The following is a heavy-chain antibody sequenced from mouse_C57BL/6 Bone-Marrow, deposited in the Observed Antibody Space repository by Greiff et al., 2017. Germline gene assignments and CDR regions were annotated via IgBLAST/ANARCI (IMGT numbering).Heavy chain of an antibody. CDR2: IDPSDSYT. Sequence: VQLQQSGAELVKPGASVKLSCKASGYTFTSYWMQWVKQRPGQGLEWIGEIDPSDSYTNYNQKFKGKATLTVDTSSSTAYMQLSSLTSEDSAVYYCAREELVYFDYWGQGTTLTVSS. J-gene: IGHJ2*01. D-gene: IGHD4-1*01. CDR1: GYTFTSYW. CDR3: AREELVYFDY. V-gene: IGHV1-50*01.